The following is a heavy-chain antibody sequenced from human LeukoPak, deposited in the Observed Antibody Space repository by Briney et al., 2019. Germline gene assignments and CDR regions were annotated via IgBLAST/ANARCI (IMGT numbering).Heavy chain of an antibody. D-gene: IGHD1-1*01. Sequence: PGGSLRLSCAASGFTLSSYSMNWVRQAPGEGLEWVSFISTSSLYIYYVDSVKGRFTVSRDNAKNSVSLQMNSLRAEDTAVYYCARDQDWNDRGGLDYWGQGTLVTVSS. J-gene: IGHJ4*02. V-gene: IGHV3-21*01. CDR3: ARDQDWNDRGGLDY. CDR1: GFTLSSYS. CDR2: ISTSSLYI.